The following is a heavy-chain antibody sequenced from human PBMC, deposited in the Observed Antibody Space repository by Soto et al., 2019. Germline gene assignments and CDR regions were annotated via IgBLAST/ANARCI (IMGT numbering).Heavy chain of an antibody. V-gene: IGHV3-33*05. Sequence: PGGSLRLSCAASGFIFSAYGMHWVRQAPGKGLQWVAFISYDGSNKDYTDSVKGRFTISRDNSKNTLYLQMYSLRAEDTAVYYCARDYGGSSWSKYNWFDPWGKGT. D-gene: IGHD6-13*01. J-gene: IGHJ5*02. CDR2: ISYDGSNK. CDR3: ARDYGGSSWSKYNWFDP. CDR1: GFIFSAYG.